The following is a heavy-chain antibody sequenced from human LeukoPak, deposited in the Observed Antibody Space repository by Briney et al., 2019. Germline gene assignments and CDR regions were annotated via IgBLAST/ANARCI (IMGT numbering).Heavy chain of an antibody. V-gene: IGHV4-4*07. CDR2: IYTSGST. D-gene: IGHD3-10*01. J-gene: IGHJ5*02. CDR1: GGSISSYY. CDR3: ARGEGSGSYYSWFDP. Sequence: PSETLSLTCTVSGGSISSYYWSWIRQPAGKGLEWIGRIYTSGSTNYNPSLKSRVTMSVDTSKDQFSLRLSSVTAADTAVYYCARGEGSGSYYSWFDPWGRGTLVTVSS.